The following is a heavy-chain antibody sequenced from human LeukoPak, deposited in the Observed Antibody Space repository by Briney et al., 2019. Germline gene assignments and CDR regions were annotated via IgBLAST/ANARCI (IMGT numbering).Heavy chain of an antibody. J-gene: IGHJ5*02. CDR2: INHSGST. Sequence: PSETLSLTCAVYGGSFSGYYWSWIRQPPGKGLEGIGEINHSGSTNYNPSLKSRVTISVDTSKNQFSLKLSSVTAADTAVYYCARVSRYYYDSSGPWGQGTLVTVSS. V-gene: IGHV4-34*01. CDR3: ARVSRYYYDSSGP. D-gene: IGHD3-22*01. CDR1: GGSFSGYY.